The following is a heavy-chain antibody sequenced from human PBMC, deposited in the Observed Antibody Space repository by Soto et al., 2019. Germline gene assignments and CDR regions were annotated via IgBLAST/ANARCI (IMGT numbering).Heavy chain of an antibody. D-gene: IGHD6-13*01. CDR1: GGTFSSYA. CDR3: ARAPPNRAWGSSSSSWYRWVDHAFDI. CDR2: IIPIFGTA. Sequence: ASVKVSCKASGGTFSSYAISWVRQAPGQGLEWMGGIIPIFGTANYAQKFQGRVTITADESTSTAYMELSSLRSEDTAVYYCARAPPNRAWGSSSSSWYRWVDHAFDIWGQGTMVTVSS. J-gene: IGHJ3*02. V-gene: IGHV1-69*13.